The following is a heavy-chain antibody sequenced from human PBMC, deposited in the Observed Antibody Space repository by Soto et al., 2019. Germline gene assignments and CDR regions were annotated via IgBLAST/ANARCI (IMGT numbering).Heavy chain of an antibody. CDR1: GYSFISYW. CDR2: FYPGDSTS. Sequence: GESLKISCKTSGYSFISYWVAWVRQLSGKGLEWMGTFYPGDSTSTYSPSFQGQVTISVDKSISTAYLQLSSLKASDTAMYYCARIIGYCRNNDCSWTFDIWGQGTMVTVSS. J-gene: IGHJ3*02. CDR3: ARIIGYCRNNDCSWTFDI. D-gene: IGHD2-15*01. V-gene: IGHV5-51*01.